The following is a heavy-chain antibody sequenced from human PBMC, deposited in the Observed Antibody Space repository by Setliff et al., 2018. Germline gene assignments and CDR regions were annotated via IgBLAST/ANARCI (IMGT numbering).Heavy chain of an antibody. V-gene: IGHV3-30*03. J-gene: IGHJ5*02. CDR1: GFTFSRFS. CDR2: VSYDGNVK. CDR3: ARVRGDFLADSHQPLDL. Sequence: GGSLRLSCAASGFTFSRFSLHWVRQAPGKGLEWVAVVSYDGNVKYYADSVKGRFTISKDNARNTLSLQMNSLRPDDAAVYYCARVRGDFLADSHQPLDLWGQGALVTVSS. D-gene: IGHD3-9*01.